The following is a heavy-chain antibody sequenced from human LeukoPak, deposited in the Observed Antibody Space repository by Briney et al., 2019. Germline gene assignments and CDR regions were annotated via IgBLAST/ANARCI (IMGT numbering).Heavy chain of an antibody. J-gene: IGHJ4*02. D-gene: IGHD2-21*01. CDR1: GFSFSDHY. Sequence: GGSLRLSCTASGFSFSDHYMTWMRQAPGKGLEWISYITSSGRSTDYADSVKGRFIISRDNAMNSLFLQMSSLRVDDTAVYYCMRDPDYGDPDWGQGTLVTVSS. V-gene: IGHV3-11*01. CDR2: ITSSGRST. CDR3: MRDPDYGDPD.